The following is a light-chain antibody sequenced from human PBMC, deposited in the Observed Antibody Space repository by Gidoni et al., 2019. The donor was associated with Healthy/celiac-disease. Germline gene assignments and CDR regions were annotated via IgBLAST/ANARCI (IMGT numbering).Light chain of an antibody. CDR2: DAS. V-gene: IGKV3-11*01. CDR3: QQRSIWPPTLT. CDR1: QSVSSY. Sequence: ETVLTQSQATLSLSPGERATLSCRASQSVSSYIAWYQQKPDQAPRLLIYDASHRATGLPARFSGSGSGTDFTLTISSLEPEEFAVYYCQQRSIWPPTLTFGEGPRWRSN. J-gene: IGKJ4*01.